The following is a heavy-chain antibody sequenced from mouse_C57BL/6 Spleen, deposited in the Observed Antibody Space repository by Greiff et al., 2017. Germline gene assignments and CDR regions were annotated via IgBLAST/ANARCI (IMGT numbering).Heavy chain of an antibody. Sequence: EVQGVESGGGLVQPGASLKLSCESSEYEFPSYDMSWVRKTPEKRLELVAAINSDGGSTYYPDTMERRFTISRDNTKKTLNLQMSRLRSEDTALYYCARLGNGYYAMDYWGQGTSVTVAS. CDR2: INSDGGST. J-gene: IGHJ4*01. D-gene: IGHD4-1*01. V-gene: IGHV5-2*01. CDR1: EYEFPSYD. CDR3: ARLGNGYYAMDY.